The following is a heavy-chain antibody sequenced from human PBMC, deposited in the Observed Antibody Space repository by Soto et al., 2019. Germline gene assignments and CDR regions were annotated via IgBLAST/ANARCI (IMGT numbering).Heavy chain of an antibody. D-gene: IGHD3-22*01. CDR3: ARDYYDSSGYRYGMDV. V-gene: IGHV4-30-4*01. Sequence: PSETLSLTCTVSGGSISSGDYYWSWIRQPPGKGLEWIGYIYYSGSTYYNPSLKSRVTISVDTSKNQFSLKLSSVTAADTAVYYCARDYYDSSGYRYGMDVWGQGTTVTAP. CDR1: GGSISSGDYY. J-gene: IGHJ6*02. CDR2: IYYSGST.